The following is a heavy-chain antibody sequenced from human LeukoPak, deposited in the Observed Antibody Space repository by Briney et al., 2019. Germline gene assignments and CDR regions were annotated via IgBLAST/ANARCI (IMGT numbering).Heavy chain of an antibody. V-gene: IGHV1-24*01. D-gene: IGHD2-2*01. CDR2: FNPQDGET. J-gene: IGHJ6*02. Sequence: ASVKVSCKASGYTLTELSMLWVRQTPGKGLEWMGGFNPQDGETIYAQKFQGRVTMTEDTSTDTAYMELSSLRSEDTAVYYCATEGGSVVPAASRPNRPKVLYYYGMDVWGQGTTVTVSS. CDR3: ATEGGSVVPAASRPNRPKVLYYYGMDV. CDR1: GYTLTELS.